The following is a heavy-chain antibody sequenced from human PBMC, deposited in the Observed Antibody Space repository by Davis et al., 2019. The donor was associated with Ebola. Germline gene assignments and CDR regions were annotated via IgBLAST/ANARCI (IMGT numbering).Heavy chain of an antibody. V-gene: IGHV4-34*09. J-gene: IGHJ4*02. CDR1: GGSFSGYY. D-gene: IGHD6-19*01. CDR3: ARDHGYSSGWRALDY. Sequence: SETLSLTCAVYGGSFSGYYWSWIRQPPGKGLEWIGYIYYSGSTYYNPSLKSRVTISVDTSKNQFSLKLSSVTAADTAVYYCARDHGYSSGWRALDYWGQGTLVTVSS. CDR2: IYYSGST.